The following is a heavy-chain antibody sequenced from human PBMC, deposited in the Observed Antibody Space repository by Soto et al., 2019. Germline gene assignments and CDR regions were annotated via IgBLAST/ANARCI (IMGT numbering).Heavy chain of an antibody. J-gene: IGHJ4*02. CDR1: GFTFNTYA. CDR3: ARNYYFDS. V-gene: IGHV3-23*01. Sequence: PGGSLRLSCAASGFTFNTYAMSWVRLAPGKGLEWVSSISTTDATYYADSVKGHFTISRDNFKNTLYLQMNSLRVEDTAIYYCARNYYFDSWGPGTLVTVSS. CDR2: ISTTDAT.